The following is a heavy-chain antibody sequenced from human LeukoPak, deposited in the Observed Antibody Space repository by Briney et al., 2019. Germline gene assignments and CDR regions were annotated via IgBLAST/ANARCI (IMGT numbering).Heavy chain of an antibody. V-gene: IGHV3-30-3*01. CDR1: GFTFSSYA. CDR2: ISYDGSNK. J-gene: IGHJ5*02. CDR3: AKGFSSSSPNWFDP. D-gene: IGHD6-6*01. Sequence: PGGSLRLSCAASGFTFSSYAMHWVRQAPGKGLEWVAVISYDGSNKYYADSVKGRFTISRDNSKNTLYLQMNSLRAEDTAVYYCAKGFSSSSPNWFDPWGQGTLVPVSS.